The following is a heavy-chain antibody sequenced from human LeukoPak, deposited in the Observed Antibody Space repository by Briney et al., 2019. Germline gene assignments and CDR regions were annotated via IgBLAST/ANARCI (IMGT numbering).Heavy chain of an antibody. V-gene: IGHV3-15*01. CDR2: IKSKVDGGTT. Sequence: PGGSLRLSCAGSGFTFSNAWMNWVSQAPGKGLEWVGRIKSKVDGGTTDYAAPVKGRFTISRDDPKNTVYLQMNSLKTEDTAVYYCSTGGYYEDYWGQGTLVTVSS. CDR1: GFTFSNAW. J-gene: IGHJ4*02. D-gene: IGHD3-22*01. CDR3: STGGYYEDY.